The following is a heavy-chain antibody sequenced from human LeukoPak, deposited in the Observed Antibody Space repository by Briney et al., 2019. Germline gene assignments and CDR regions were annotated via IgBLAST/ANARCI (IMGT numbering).Heavy chain of an antibody. V-gene: IGHV3-33*01. J-gene: IGHJ4*02. Sequence: PGGSLRLSCAASGFTFSSYGMHWVRQAPGKGLEWVAVIWYDGSNKYYADSVKGRFTISRDNSKNTLYLQMNSLRAEDTAVYYCARAADDYFFDYWGQGTLVTVSS. CDR2: IWYDGSNK. CDR1: GFTFSSYG. D-gene: IGHD4/OR15-4a*01. CDR3: ARAADDYFFDY.